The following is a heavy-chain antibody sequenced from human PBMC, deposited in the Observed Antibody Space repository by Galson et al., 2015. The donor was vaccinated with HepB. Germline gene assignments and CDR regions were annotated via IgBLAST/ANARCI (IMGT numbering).Heavy chain of an antibody. CDR1: GYTFTSYA. CDR2: INTNTGNP. J-gene: IGHJ4*02. V-gene: IGHV7-4-1*02. D-gene: IGHD6-13*01. Sequence: SVKVSCKASGYTFTSYAMNWVRQAPGQGLEWMGWINTNTGNPTYAQGFTGRFVFSLDTSVSTAYLQISSLKAEDTAVYYCARGVLKGIAAAVPDYWGQGTLVTVSS. CDR3: ARGVLKGIAAAVPDY.